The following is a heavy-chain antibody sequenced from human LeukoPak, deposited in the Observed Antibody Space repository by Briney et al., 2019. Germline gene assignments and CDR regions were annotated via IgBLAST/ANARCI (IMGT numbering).Heavy chain of an antibody. J-gene: IGHJ5*02. V-gene: IGHV4-59*01. Sequence: PSETLSLTCTVSGGSISSYYWSWIRQPPGKGLEWIGYIYYSGSTNYNPSLKSRVTISVDTSKNQFSLKLSSVTAADTAVYYCARADAVLRYFDWLRTPSWFDPWGQGTLVTVSS. CDR1: GGSISSYY. CDR3: ARADAVLRYFDWLRTPSWFDP. CDR2: IYYSGST. D-gene: IGHD3-9*01.